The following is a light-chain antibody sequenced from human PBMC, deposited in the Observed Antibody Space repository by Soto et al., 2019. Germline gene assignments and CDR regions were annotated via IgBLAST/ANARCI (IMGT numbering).Light chain of an antibody. CDR3: QQSYSPPPT. J-gene: IGKJ2*01. CDR2: AAS. CDR1: QSIXXX. Sequence: DIQMTQSPSSLSASVGDRVTITXXXXQSIXXXXIEYQEKPGKAPKLLIYAASSLQSGVPSRFSGSGSGTDFTLTISSLQPEDFATYYCQQSYSPPPTFGQGNKLEI. V-gene: IGKV1-39*01.